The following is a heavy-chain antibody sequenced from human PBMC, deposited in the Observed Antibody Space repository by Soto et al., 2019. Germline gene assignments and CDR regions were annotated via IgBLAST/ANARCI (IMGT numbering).Heavy chain of an antibody. V-gene: IGHV1-2*02. CDR2: INPNSGGT. CDR3: ARVTGGSRWYRPASGMDV. D-gene: IGHD6-13*01. Sequence: ASVKVSCKASGYTFTGYYMHWVRQAPGQGLEWMGWINPNSGGTNYAQKFQGRVTMTRDTSISTAYMELSRLRSDDTAVYYCARVTGGSRWYRPASGMDVWGQGATVTVSS. CDR1: GYTFTGYY. J-gene: IGHJ6*02.